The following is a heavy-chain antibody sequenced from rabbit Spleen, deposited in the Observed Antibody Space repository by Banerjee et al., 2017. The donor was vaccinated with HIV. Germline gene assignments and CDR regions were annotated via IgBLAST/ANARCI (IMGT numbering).Heavy chain of an antibody. Sequence: QEQLVESGGGLVQPEGSLTLVCKASGFSFNDRDVMSWVRQAPGKGLEWIACINTATGKAVYASWAKGRFTISKTSSTTVTLQMTSLTAADTATYFCARDLVGVIGWNFNLWGQGTLVTVS. CDR3: ARDLVGVIGWNFNL. V-gene: IGHV1S45*01. CDR1: GFSFNDRDV. D-gene: IGHD1-1*01. CDR2: INTATGKA. J-gene: IGHJ4*01.